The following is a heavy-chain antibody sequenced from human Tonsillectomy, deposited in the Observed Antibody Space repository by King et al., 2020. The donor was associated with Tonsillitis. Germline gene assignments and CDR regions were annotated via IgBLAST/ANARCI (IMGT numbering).Heavy chain of an antibody. D-gene: IGHD2-2*01. J-gene: IGHJ6*02. CDR2: FDPEDGET. Sequence: QLVQSWAEVKKPGASVKVSCKVSGYTLTELSMHWVRQAPGKGLEWMGGFDPEDGETIYAQKFQGSVTMTGDTSTDTAYMELSSLRSEETAVYYCATDSPGFVVVPAYYYYGMDVWGQGTTVTVSS. V-gene: IGHV1-24*01. CDR1: GYTLTELS. CDR3: ATDSPGFVVVPAYYYYGMDV.